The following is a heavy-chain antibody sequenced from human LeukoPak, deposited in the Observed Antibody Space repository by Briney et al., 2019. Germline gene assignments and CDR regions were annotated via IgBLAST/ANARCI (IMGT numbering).Heavy chain of an antibody. CDR3: ARDDGGGWFDP. J-gene: IGHJ5*02. D-gene: IGHD3-10*01. V-gene: IGHV4-39*07. CDR2: IYYSGSP. CDR1: GGSLSSSYYY. Sequence: SETLSLTCTVSGGSLSSSYYYWGWIRQPPRKGLQWIGSIYYSGSPYYNPSLKSRVTISLDTSKNQFSLKLYSGTAADTAVYYCARDDGGGWFDPWGQGTLVTVSS.